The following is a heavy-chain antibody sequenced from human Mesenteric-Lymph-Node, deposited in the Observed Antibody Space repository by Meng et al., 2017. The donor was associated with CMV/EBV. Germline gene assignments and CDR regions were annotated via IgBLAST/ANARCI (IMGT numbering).Heavy chain of an antibody. Sequence: GGSLRLSCAASGFTFSSYSMNWVRQAPGKGLEWVSSISSSSSSYIYYADSVKGRFTISRDNAKNSLYLQMNSLRAEDTAVYYCARLGYCSSTSCPLDYWGQGTLVTVSS. V-gene: IGHV3-21*01. CDR3: ARLGYCSSTSCPLDY. J-gene: IGHJ4*02. CDR2: ISSSSSSYI. D-gene: IGHD2-2*01. CDR1: GFTFSSYS.